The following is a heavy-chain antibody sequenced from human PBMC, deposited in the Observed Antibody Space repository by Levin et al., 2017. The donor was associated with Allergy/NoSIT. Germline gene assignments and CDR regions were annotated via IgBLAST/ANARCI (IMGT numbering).Heavy chain of an antibody. V-gene: IGHV3-21*01. CDR3: ARWEFSSSWYVDY. D-gene: IGHD6-13*01. J-gene: IGHJ4*02. CDR2: IGSNTRYI. Sequence: GGSLRLSCAASGFTFSSYSMNWVRQAPGKGLEWVSSIGSNTRYIFYADSVKGRFTISRDNAKNSLYLQMNSLRAEDTAIYYCARWEFSSSWYVDYWGQGTLVTASS. CDR1: GFTFSSYS.